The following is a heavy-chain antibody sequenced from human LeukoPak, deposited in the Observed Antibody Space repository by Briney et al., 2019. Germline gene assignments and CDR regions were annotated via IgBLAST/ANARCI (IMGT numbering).Heavy chain of an antibody. CDR3: ARVDTLAITFGGVIARLPDY. Sequence: PGGSLRLSCAASGFTFSSYWMHWVRQALGKGLVWVSRINSDGSSTSYADSVKGRFTISRDNAKNTLYLQMNSLRAEDTAVYYCARVDTLAITFGGVIARLPDYWGQGTLVTVSS. J-gene: IGHJ4*02. V-gene: IGHV3-74*01. CDR1: GFTFSSYW. CDR2: INSDGSST. D-gene: IGHD3-16*02.